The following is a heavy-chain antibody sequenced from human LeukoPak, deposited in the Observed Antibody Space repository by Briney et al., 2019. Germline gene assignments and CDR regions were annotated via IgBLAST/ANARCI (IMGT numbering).Heavy chain of an antibody. J-gene: IGHJ4*02. CDR2: ISSSGSTI. V-gene: IGHV3-11*04. D-gene: IGHD5-12*01. CDR3: ARDRPGIVATIGENYFDY. CDR1: GFTFSDYY. Sequence: GGSLRLSCAASGFTFSDYYMSWIRQAPGKGLEWVSYISSSGSTIYYADSVKGRFTISRDNAKNSLYLQMNSLRAEDTAVYYCARDRPGIVATIGENYFDYWGQGTLVTASS.